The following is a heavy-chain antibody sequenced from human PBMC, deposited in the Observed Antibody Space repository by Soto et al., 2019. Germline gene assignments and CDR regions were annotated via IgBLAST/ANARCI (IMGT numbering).Heavy chain of an antibody. CDR1: GFTFSGSV. Sequence: LRLSCAASGFTFSGSVMHWVRQASGKGLEWVGRIRSKANNYATAFAASLKGRFTISRDDSKNTAYLQMNSLKTEDTAVYYCTSPGVVAVTENFDYWGQGTLVTVSS. CDR3: TSPGVVAVTENFDY. J-gene: IGHJ4*02. CDR2: IRSKANNYAT. V-gene: IGHV3-73*01. D-gene: IGHD2-15*01.